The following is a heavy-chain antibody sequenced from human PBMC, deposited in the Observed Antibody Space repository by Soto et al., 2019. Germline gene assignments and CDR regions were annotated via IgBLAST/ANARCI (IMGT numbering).Heavy chain of an antibody. J-gene: IGHJ4*02. CDR3: LREPKHQKNEYKLDY. CDR1: GFTFSSYG. D-gene: IGHD1-1*01. CDR2: ISYDGSNK. Sequence: GGSLRLSCAASGFTFSSYGMPWVRQAPGKGLEWVAVISYDGSNKYYADSVKGRFTISRDDAKNTLYLQMNSLRAEDTAVYYCLREPKHQKNEYKLDYWGQGT. V-gene: IGHV3-30*03.